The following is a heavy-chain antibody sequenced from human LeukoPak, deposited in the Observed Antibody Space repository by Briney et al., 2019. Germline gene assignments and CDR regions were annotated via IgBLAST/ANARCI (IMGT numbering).Heavy chain of an antibody. D-gene: IGHD2/OR15-2a*01. CDR3: ARNGMTTSPFDY. Sequence: PGGSLRLSCAASGFTFSGYIMNWVRQAPGKGLEWVSFIGSGGNTIYYADSVKGRFTVSRDNAKNSLYLQMNSLRAEDTAVYYCARNGMTTSPFDYWGQGTLVTVSS. V-gene: IGHV3-48*01. J-gene: IGHJ4*02. CDR2: IGSGGNTI. CDR1: GFTFSGYI.